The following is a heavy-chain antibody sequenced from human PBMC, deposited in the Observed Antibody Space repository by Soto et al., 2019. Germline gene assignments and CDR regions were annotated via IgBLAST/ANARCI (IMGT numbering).Heavy chain of an antibody. J-gene: IGHJ4*02. CDR1: GGSISISSYY. V-gene: IGHV4-39*01. CDR3: ARRGSSSFFDY. D-gene: IGHD6-19*01. Sequence: QLQLQESGPGLVKPSETLSLTCTVSGGSISISSYYWGWFRQPPGKGLEWIGNIFYSGSTYYNPSLKRRVTISVYTSKNQFSLKLSSVTAADTAVYYCARRGSSSFFDYWGQGTLVTVSS. CDR2: IFYSGST.